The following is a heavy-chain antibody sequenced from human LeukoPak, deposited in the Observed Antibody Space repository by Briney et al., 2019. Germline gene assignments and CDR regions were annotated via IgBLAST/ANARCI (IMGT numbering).Heavy chain of an antibody. CDR1: GGSISSYY. CDR2: TFYRSKWYN. Sequence: SETLSLTCTVSGGSISSYYWNWIRQSPSRGLEWLGRTFYRSKWYNDYAISVKSRIIIKPDTSKNQFSLQLNSVTPEDTAVYYCARARRLGTPHFDLWGRGTLVTVSS. V-gene: IGHV6-1*01. J-gene: IGHJ2*01. CDR3: ARARRLGTPHFDL. D-gene: IGHD7-27*01.